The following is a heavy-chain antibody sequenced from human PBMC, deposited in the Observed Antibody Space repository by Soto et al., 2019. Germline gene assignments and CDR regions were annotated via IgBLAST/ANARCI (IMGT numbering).Heavy chain of an antibody. CDR3: ARGRRDYSGYYGYYFDY. CDR1: GYTFTGYY. V-gene: IGHV1-2*04. D-gene: IGHD3-22*01. Sequence: ASVKVSCKASGYTFTGYYMHWVRQAPGQGLEWMGWINPNSGGTNYAQQFQGWVTMTRDTSISTAYMDLNRLRSDDTAVYYCARGRRDYSGYYGYYFDYSGQGTLVTVSS. J-gene: IGHJ4*02. CDR2: INPNSGGT.